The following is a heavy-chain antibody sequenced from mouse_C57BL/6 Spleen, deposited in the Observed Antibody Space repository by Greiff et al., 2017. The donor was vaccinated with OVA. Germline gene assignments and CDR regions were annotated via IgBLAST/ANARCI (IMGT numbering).Heavy chain of an antibody. CDR3: ARRYDGYYWYFDV. Sequence: EVKVVESGGGLVQPGESLKLSCESNEYEFPSHDMSWVRKTPEKRLELVAAINSDGGSTYYPDTMERRFIISRDNTKKTLYLQMSSLRSEDTALYYCARRYDGYYWYFDVWGTGTTVTVSS. V-gene: IGHV5-2*01. D-gene: IGHD2-3*01. J-gene: IGHJ1*03. CDR2: INSDGGST. CDR1: EYEFPSHD.